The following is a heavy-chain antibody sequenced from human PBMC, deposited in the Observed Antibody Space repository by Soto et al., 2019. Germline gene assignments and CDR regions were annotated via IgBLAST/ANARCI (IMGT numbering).Heavy chain of an antibody. J-gene: IGHJ4*02. D-gene: IGHD5-12*01. V-gene: IGHV4-39*01. CDR3: ARHSGYGPQIDY. CDR2: IYYSGST. CDR1: GGSISSSSYY. Sequence: SETLSLTCTVSGGSISSSSYYWGWIRQPPGKGLEWIGTIYYSGSTYYNPSLKSRVTISVDTSKNQFSLKLSSVTAADTAVYYCARHSGYGPQIDYWGPGTLVTVAS.